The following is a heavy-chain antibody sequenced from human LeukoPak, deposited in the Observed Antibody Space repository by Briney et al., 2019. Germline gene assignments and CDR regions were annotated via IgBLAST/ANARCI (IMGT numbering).Heavy chain of an antibody. J-gene: IGHJ4*02. CDR3: ATEAGAAPFDY. CDR2: IWADGSNK. D-gene: IGHD6-19*01. CDR1: GLTFSSFG. Sequence: PGTSLRLSCAASGLTFSSFGMHWVRQAPGKGLEWVAVIWADGSNKYHADSVKGRFTISRDNSKNTLYLQMNSLRAEDTAVYYCATEAGAAPFDYWGKGTLVTVSS. V-gene: IGHV3-33*01.